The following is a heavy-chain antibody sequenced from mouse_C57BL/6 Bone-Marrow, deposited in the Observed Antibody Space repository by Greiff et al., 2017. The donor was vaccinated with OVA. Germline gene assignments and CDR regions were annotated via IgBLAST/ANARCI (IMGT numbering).Heavy chain of an antibody. CDR2: IYPGGGYT. D-gene: IGHD1-1*01. V-gene: IGHV1-63*01. J-gene: IGHJ4*01. Sequence: QVQLQQSGAELVRPGTSVKMSCKASGYTFTNYWIGWAKQRPGHGLEWIGDIYPGGGYTNYNEKFKGKATLTADKSSSTAYMQFSSLTSEDSAIYYCARSGYYGTLNAMDDWGQGTSVTVSS. CDR3: ARSGYYGTLNAMDD. CDR1: GYTFTNYW.